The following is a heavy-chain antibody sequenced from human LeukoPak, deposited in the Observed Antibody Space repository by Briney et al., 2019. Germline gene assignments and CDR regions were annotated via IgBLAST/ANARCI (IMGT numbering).Heavy chain of an antibody. Sequence: GGSLRLSCAASGFTFSSYGMHWVRQAPGKGLVWVSRINSDGSSTSYADSVKGRFTISRDNAKNTLYLQMNSLRAEDTAVYYCARDHYDFWSGYQRYNWFDPWGQGTLVTVSS. V-gene: IGHV3-74*01. CDR3: ARDHYDFWSGYQRYNWFDP. CDR2: INSDGSST. D-gene: IGHD3-3*01. CDR1: GFTFSSYG. J-gene: IGHJ5*02.